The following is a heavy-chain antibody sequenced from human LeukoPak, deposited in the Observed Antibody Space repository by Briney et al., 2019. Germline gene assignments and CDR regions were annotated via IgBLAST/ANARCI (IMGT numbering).Heavy chain of an antibody. Sequence: GGSLRLSCAASGFTLNTYTMNWVRQAPGKGLEWVSSIAGSGNYIYYADSVKGRFTISRDNAKNSLYLQMSSLRVEDTTVYYCARDMSPPRRALAFWGQGTLVTVSS. CDR1: GFTLNTYT. V-gene: IGHV3-21*01. CDR2: IAGSGNYI. J-gene: IGHJ4*02. D-gene: IGHD1-14*01. CDR3: ARDMSPPRRALAF.